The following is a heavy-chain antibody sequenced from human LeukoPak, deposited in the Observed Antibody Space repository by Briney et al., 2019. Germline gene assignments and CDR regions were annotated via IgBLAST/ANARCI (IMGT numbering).Heavy chain of an antibody. J-gene: IGHJ4*02. CDR1: GFTFSSYG. CDR3: AISGSYHYYFDY. CDR2: ISYDGSNK. Sequence: GRSLRLSCAASGFTFSSYGMHWIRQAPGKGLEWVAVISYDGSNKYYADSVKGRFTISRDNSKNTLYLQMNSLRAEDTAVYYCAISGSYHYYFDYWGQGTLVTVSS. D-gene: IGHD1-26*01. V-gene: IGHV3-30*03.